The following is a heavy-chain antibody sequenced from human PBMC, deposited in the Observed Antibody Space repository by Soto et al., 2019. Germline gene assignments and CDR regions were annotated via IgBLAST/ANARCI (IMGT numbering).Heavy chain of an antibody. CDR3: ARIRGADAFDI. CDR2: ISSSGSTI. J-gene: IGHJ3*02. Sequence: SLRLSCAASGFTFSSYEMNWVRQAPGKGLEWVSYISSSGSTIYYADSVKGRFTISRDNAKNSLYLQMNSLRAEDTAVYYCARIRGADAFDIWGQGTMVTVSS. D-gene: IGHD3-10*01. V-gene: IGHV3-48*03. CDR1: GFTFSSYE.